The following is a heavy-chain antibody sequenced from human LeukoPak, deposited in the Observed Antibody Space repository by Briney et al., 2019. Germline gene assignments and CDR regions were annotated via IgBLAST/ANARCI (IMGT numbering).Heavy chain of an antibody. D-gene: IGHD2-2*01. CDR3: ARHFATDCSSTSCYYYYGMDV. CDR2: IYYSGST. J-gene: IGHJ6*02. CDR1: GGSISSGDYY. V-gene: IGHV4-30-4*01. Sequence: SETLSLTCTVSGGSISSGDYYWSWIRQPPGKGLEWIGYIYYSGSTYYNPSLKSRVTISVDTSKNQFSLKLSSVTAADTAVYYCARHFATDCSSTSCYYYYGMDVWGQGTTVTVSS.